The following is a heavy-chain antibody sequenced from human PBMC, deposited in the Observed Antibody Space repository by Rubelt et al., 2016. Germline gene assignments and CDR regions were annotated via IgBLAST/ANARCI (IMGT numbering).Heavy chain of an antibody. CDR1: GGSFSGYY. CDR3: AKYRRVLRSDTFDV. D-gene: IGHD3-3*01. J-gene: IGHJ3*01. CDR2: IDHSGST. V-gene: IGHV4-34*01. Sequence: QVQLQQWGAGLLKPSETLSLTCAVYGGSFSGYYWSWIRQPPGKGLEWIGEIDHSGSTNYNPSLKSRVIMSVDTSKNQFFLKLSSVTAADTAVYDCAKYRRVLRSDTFDVWGQGTMVTVSS.